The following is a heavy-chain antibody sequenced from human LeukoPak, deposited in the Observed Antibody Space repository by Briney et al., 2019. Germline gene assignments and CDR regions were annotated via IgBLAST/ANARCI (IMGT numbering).Heavy chain of an antibody. CDR1: GGSFSGYY. CDR2: INHSGST. J-gene: IGHJ4*02. CDR3: ARGNRRHTATVTTLRTKALDY. V-gene: IGHV4-34*01. Sequence: SETLSLTCAVYGGSFSGYYWSWIRQPPGKGLEWIGEINHSGSTNYNPSLKSRVTISVDTSKNQFSLKLSSVTAADTAVYYCARGNRRHTATVTTLRTKALDYWGQGTLVTVSS. D-gene: IGHD5-18*01.